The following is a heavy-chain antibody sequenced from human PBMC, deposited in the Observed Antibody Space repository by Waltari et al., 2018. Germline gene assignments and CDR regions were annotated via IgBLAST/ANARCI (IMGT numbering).Heavy chain of an antibody. CDR3: ARAPYDDAFDI. V-gene: IGHV4-59*11. Sequence: QVQLQESGPGLAKPSETLSLTCTVSGGSISSHYWSWIRQPPGKGLEWIGYIYYSGSTNYNPSLKSRVTISVDTSKNQFSLKLSSVTAADTAVYYCARAPYDDAFDIWGQGTMVTVSS. D-gene: IGHD5-12*01. CDR1: GGSISSHY. CDR2: IYYSGST. J-gene: IGHJ3*02.